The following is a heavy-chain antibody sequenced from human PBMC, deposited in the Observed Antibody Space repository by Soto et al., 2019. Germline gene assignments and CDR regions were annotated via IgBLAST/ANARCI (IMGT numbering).Heavy chain of an antibody. CDR2: IYYRGTT. CDR3: AIQNGDFDYYFYGVDV. J-gene: IGHJ6*02. V-gene: IGHV4-59*01. CDR1: GGSIVSYY. D-gene: IGHD4-17*01. Sequence: QVQLQESGPGLVKPSETLSLTCTVSGGSIVSYYWSWIRQPPGKGPEWIGHIYYRGTTPYNPSLQRRVTISVDTSKTQFSLRLSSLTAADTAVYYCAIQNGDFDYYFYGVDVWGQGTPVTVS.